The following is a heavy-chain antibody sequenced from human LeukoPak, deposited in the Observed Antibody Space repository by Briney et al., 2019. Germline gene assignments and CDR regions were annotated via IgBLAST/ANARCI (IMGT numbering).Heavy chain of an antibody. Sequence: GGSLRLSCAASGFIFTNAWMTWVRQAPGKGLEWVGRVKSNTDGGTIDYAAPVKGRFTISRDDSKNILYLQMNGLKTEDTAVYYCTTDRLFFECWGQGTLVTVSS. D-gene: IGHD6-6*01. CDR1: GFIFTNAW. CDR3: TTDRLFFEC. CDR2: VKSNTDGGTI. J-gene: IGHJ4*02. V-gene: IGHV3-15*01.